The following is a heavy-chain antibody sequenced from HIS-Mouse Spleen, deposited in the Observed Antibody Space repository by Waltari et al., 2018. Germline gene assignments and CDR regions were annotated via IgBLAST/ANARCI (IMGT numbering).Heavy chain of an antibody. CDR3: AREIRAFDY. Sequence: EVQLVESGGGLVEPGGSLRLPCAASGFTFSSYGMSWVRQAPGKGLEWVANIKQDGSEKYYVDSVKGRFTISRDNAKNSLYLQMNSLRAEDTAVYYCAREIRAFDYWGQGTLVTVSS. V-gene: IGHV3-7*01. CDR1: GFTFSSYG. CDR2: IKQDGSEK. J-gene: IGHJ4*02.